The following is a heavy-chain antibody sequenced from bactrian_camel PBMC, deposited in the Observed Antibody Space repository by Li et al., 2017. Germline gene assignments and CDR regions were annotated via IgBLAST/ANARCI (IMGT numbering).Heavy chain of an antibody. D-gene: IGHD4*01. CDR2: LGSDGDE. Sequence: QVQLVESGGGSVQAGGSLRLSCVASGPIDSRFCLGWFRQAAGKEREAVAALGSDGDENYADFVQGRFIISEDKSKNALYLQMKSLKPEDTAMYHCAAKECDYEGDGPDFDFWGQGTQVTVS. CDR1: GPIDSRFC. V-gene: IGHV3S55*01. CDR3: AAKECDYEGDGPDFDF. J-gene: IGHJ6*01.